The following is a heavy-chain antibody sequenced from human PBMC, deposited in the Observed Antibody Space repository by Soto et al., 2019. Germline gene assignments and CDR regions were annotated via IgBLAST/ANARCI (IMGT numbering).Heavy chain of an antibody. V-gene: IGHV1-18*01. Sequence: ASVKVSCKASGYTFTSYGISWVRQAPGQGHEWMGWISAYNGNTNYAQKLQGRVTMTTDTSTSTAYMELRSLRSDDTAVYYCARWEELTRTYYFDYWGQGTLVTVSS. CDR2: ISAYNGNT. J-gene: IGHJ4*02. CDR1: GYTFTSYG. CDR3: ARWEELTRTYYFDY. D-gene: IGHD1-26*01.